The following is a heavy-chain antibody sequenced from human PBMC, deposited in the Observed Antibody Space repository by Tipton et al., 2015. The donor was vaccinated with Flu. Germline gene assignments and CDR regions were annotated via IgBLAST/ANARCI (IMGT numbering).Heavy chain of an antibody. D-gene: IGHD3-10*01. V-gene: IGHV4-4*07. Sequence: TLSLTCTVSGGSLSSYFWSWIRQPAGKGLEWIGRIYPTGSTNYNPSLKSRVTMSVDTSKNQFSLKLSSVTAADTAVYYCARGSGSGTDVTFYFWGQGTLVTVSS. CDR3: ARGSGSGTDVTFYF. CDR1: GGSLSSYF. J-gene: IGHJ4*02. CDR2: IYPTGST.